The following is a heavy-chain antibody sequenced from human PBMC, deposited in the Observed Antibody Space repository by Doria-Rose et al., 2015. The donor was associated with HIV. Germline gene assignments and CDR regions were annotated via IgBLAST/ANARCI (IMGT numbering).Heavy chain of an antibody. CDR2: ISSTSAYI. CDR3: ATGVTLDY. V-gene: IGHV3-21*01. Sequence: VQLVQFGGGLVRPGGSLRLSCATSGFTFSSHRINLVRQAPGKGLEWVSSISSTSAYINYADSVRGRFTISRDNARNSLYLQMDSLRAEDTAIYYCATGVTLDYWGQGTLVTVSS. D-gene: IGHD3-10*01. CDR1: GFTFSSHR. J-gene: IGHJ4*02.